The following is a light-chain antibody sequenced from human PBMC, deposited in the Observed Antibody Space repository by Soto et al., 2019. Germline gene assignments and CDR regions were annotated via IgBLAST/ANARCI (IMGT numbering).Light chain of an antibody. CDR1: QTISSW. CDR3: QHYNSSSEA. CDR2: KAS. J-gene: IGKJ1*01. V-gene: IGKV1-5*03. Sequence: TNKCRDSQTISSWLAWYQQKPGKAAKLLIYKASTLKSGVPSRFSGSGSRTEFDLSLRSLQPDDFATYYCQHYNSSSEAFGQGTKL.